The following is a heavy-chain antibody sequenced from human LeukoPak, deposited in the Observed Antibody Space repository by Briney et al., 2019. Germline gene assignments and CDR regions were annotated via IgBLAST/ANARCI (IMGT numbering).Heavy chain of an antibody. J-gene: IGHJ4*02. Sequence: GGSLRLSCAASGFTFSSYGMHWVRQAPGKGLEWVAFIRYDGSNKYYADSVKGRFTISRDNSKNTLYLQMSSLRAEDTAVYYCAKDGGCSGGSCYGCDYWGQGTLVTVSS. V-gene: IGHV3-30*02. CDR2: IRYDGSNK. D-gene: IGHD2-15*01. CDR1: GFTFSSYG. CDR3: AKDGGCSGGSCYGCDY.